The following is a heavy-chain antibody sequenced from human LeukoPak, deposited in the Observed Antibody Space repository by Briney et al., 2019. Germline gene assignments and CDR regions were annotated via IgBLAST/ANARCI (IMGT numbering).Heavy chain of an antibody. D-gene: IGHD1-1*01. V-gene: IGHV3-23*01. CDR3: ARVSGTTGTTSPYYYGMDV. J-gene: IGHJ6*02. CDR1: GFTFSSYA. Sequence: SGGSLRLSCAASGFTFSSYAMSWVRQAPGKGLEWVSAISGSGGSTYYADSVKGRFTISRHNSKNTLYLQMNSLRAEDTAVYYCARVSGTTGTTSPYYYGMDVWGQGTTVTVSS. CDR2: ISGSGGST.